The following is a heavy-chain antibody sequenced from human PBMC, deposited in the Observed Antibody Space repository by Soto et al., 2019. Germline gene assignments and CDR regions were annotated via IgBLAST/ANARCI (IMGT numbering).Heavy chain of an antibody. J-gene: IGHJ6*02. V-gene: IGHV1-69*13. CDR3: AGGSIFGVVPPLHYYYYGMDV. CDR2: IIPTFGTA. D-gene: IGHD3-3*01. CDR1: GGTFSSYA. Sequence: SVKVSCKASGGTFSSYAISWVRQAPGQGLEWMGGIIPTFGTANYAQKFQGRVTITADESTSTAYMELSSLRSEDTAVYYCAGGSIFGVVPPLHYYYYGMDVWGQGTTVTVSS.